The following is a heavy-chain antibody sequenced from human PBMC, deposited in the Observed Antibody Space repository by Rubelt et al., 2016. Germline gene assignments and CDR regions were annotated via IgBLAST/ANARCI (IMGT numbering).Heavy chain of an antibody. D-gene: IGHD6-19*01. V-gene: IGHV4-34*01. CDR2: INHRGST. CDR3: ARNSIGWSQMDY. Sequence: QVQLQQWGPGLLKPSETLSLTCAVYGESFSGYYWNWIRQPPGKGLEWIGRINHRGSTYYNASLKSRVTISMDKSMHHFSLRLSPVTAADTAVYYCARNSIGWSQMDYWGQGTQVTVSS. J-gene: IGHJ4*02. CDR1: GESFSGYY.